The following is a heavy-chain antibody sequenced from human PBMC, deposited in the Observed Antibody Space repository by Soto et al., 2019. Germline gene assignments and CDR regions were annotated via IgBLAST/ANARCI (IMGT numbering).Heavy chain of an antibody. Sequence: GGSLRLSGATSGFTFISDGMPWVRQAPGKGLVWVSRINKDGSYKNYAAFVEGRFTVSRDDAKSELYLQMDRLRAEATAGYYCARGGLERLDYWGQGARVTVSS. CDR3: ARGGLERLDY. CDR2: INKDGSYK. D-gene: IGHD1-1*01. J-gene: IGHJ4*02. CDR1: GFTFISDG. V-gene: IGHV3-74*01.